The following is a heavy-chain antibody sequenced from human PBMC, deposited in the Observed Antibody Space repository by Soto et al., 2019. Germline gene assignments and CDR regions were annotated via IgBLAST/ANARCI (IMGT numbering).Heavy chain of an antibody. CDR3: ARADRTLVTSYGLDV. Sequence: SETLSLTCAVSGGSFSGFYWTWIRQPPGEGQEWIGEINHSGTINFNPSLRSRLTISLDSSKKHFSLKLTSLTAADAAVYYCARADRTLVTSYGLDVWGQGTTVTVSS. D-gene: IGHD2-21*02. V-gene: IGHV4-34*01. CDR2: INHSGTI. J-gene: IGHJ6*02. CDR1: GGSFSGFY.